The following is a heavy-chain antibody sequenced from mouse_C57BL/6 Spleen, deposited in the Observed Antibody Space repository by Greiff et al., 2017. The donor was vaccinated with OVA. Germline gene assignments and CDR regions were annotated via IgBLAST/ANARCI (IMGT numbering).Heavy chain of an antibody. V-gene: IGHV2-6*03. J-gene: IGHJ4*01. CDR2: IWSDGST. CDR3: DRLDGYYDAMDY. CDR1: GFSLTSYG. Sequence: QVQLKESGPGLVAPSQSLSITCTVSGFSLTSYGVHWVRQPPGKGLEWLVVIWSDGSTTYNSALKSRLSISKDNSKSQVFLKMNSLQTDDTAMYYCDRLDGYYDAMDYWGQGTSVTVSS. D-gene: IGHD2-3*01.